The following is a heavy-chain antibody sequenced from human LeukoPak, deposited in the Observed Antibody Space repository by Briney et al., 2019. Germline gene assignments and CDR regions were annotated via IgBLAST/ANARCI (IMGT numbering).Heavy chain of an antibody. CDR1: GYTFTSYG. J-gene: IGHJ3*02. CDR3: ARDRDNGSGRLTDAFDI. Sequence: GASVKVSCKASGYTFTSYGISWVRQAPGQGLEWMGWISAYNGNTNYAQKLQGRVTMTTDTSTSTAYMELRSLRSDDTAAYYCARDRDNGSGRLTDAFDIWGQGTMVTVSS. V-gene: IGHV1-18*01. CDR2: ISAYNGNT. D-gene: IGHD3-10*01.